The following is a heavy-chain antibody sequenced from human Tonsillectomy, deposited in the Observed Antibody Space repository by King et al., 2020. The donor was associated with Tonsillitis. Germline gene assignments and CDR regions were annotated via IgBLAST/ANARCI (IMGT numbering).Heavy chain of an antibody. Sequence: VQLQESGGGLVKPGWSLRLSCAASGFTFSDYTINWVRQAPGKGLEWVSSINSRGRYIYYADSVKGRFTISRDNAKNSLFLQMNSLTADDTAVYYCARDRLSGDYWGQGTLVTVSS. CDR2: INSRGRYI. CDR1: GFTFSDYT. J-gene: IGHJ4*02. D-gene: IGHD2-21*02. V-gene: IGHV3-21*01. CDR3: ARDRLSGDY.